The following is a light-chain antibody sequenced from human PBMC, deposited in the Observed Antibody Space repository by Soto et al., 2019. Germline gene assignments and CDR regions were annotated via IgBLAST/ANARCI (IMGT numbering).Light chain of an antibody. CDR1: QSVSSY. Sequence: EIVLTQSPATLSLSPGERATLSCRASQSVSSYLAWYQQKPGQAPRLLIHGATTRATGIPARFSGSGSGTEFTLTISSLQPDDFATYYCQQYKSYSRTFGQGTKVDIK. J-gene: IGKJ1*01. CDR3: QQYKSYSRT. CDR2: GAT. V-gene: IGKV3-15*01.